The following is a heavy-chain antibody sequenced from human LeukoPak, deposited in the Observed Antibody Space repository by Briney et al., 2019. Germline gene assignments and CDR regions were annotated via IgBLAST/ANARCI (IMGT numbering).Heavy chain of an antibody. D-gene: IGHD3-22*01. Sequence: ASVKVSCKASGYTFTSYGISWVRQAPGQGLEWMGWISAYNGNTNYAQKLQGRVTMTTDTSTSTAYMELRSLRSDDTAVYYCARDLSKNYYDSSGYFQGYWGREPWSPSPQ. J-gene: IGHJ4*02. CDR3: ARDLSKNYYDSSGYFQGY. CDR1: GYTFTSYG. CDR2: ISAYNGNT. V-gene: IGHV1-18*01.